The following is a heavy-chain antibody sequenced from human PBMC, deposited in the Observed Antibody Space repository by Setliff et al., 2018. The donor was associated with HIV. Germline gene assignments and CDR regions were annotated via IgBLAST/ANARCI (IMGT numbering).Heavy chain of an antibody. Sequence: PSETLSLTCSVSGGSINSYYWSWIRQPPGKGLEWVGYIYYGGGTTYNPSLKSRVTISVDTSKNQFSLKLTSVTVADTAVYYCAGYTSGWYAPYWGQGTLVTVSS. CDR3: AGYTSGWYAPY. CDR1: GGSINSYY. V-gene: IGHV4-59*01. D-gene: IGHD6-19*01. J-gene: IGHJ4*02. CDR2: IYYGGGT.